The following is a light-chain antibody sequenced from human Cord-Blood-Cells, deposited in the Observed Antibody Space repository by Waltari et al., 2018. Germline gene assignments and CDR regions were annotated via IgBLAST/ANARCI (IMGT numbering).Light chain of an antibody. CDR1: SSDVGRENF. V-gene: IGLV2-23*01. Sequence: QSALTQPASVSGSPGQSITLPCIGTSSDVGRENFVPWYQQQPGKVPNLIIYEGSKRPSGVSNRFSGSKSGNTASLTISGLQAEDEADYYCCSYAGSSTYWVFGGGTKLTVL. J-gene: IGLJ3*02. CDR3: CSYAGSSTYWV. CDR2: EGS.